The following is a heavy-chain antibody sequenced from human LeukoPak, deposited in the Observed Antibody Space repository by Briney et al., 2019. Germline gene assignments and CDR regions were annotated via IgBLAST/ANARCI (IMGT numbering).Heavy chain of an antibody. D-gene: IGHD6-19*01. J-gene: IGHJ4*02. V-gene: IGHV3-33*01. CDR1: GFSFSDYG. CDR3: ARDSSQWLADY. Sequence: GGSLRLSCAASGFSFSDYGMHWVRQAPGKGLEWVAVIWYDGSNRNYADSVKGRFTVSRDNSKNTLYLQMNSLRAEDTAVYYCARDSSQWLADYWGQGTLVTVSS. CDR2: IWYDGSNR.